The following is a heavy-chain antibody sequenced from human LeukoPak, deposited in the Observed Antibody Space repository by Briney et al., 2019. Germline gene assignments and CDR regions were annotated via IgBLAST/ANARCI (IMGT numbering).Heavy chain of an antibody. CDR1: GFTFSTYA. D-gene: IGHD3-10*01. CDR3: AKPYTSGSYDY. Sequence: SGGSLRLSCAASGFTFSTYAMSWVRQAPGKGLEWVSTISGSGGSTYYADSVKGRFTISRDNSKNTLYLQMNSLRAEDTAVYYCAKPYTSGSYDYWGQGTLVTVSS. J-gene: IGHJ4*02. V-gene: IGHV3-23*01. CDR2: ISGSGGST.